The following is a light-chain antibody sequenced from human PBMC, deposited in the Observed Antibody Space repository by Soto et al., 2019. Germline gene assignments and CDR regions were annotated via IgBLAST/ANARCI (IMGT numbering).Light chain of an antibody. CDR2: GAS. J-gene: IGKJ4*01. CDR3: QQVNSFSLT. V-gene: IGKV1-9*01. Sequence: DLQLTPSPSFLSASVGDKVTITCRASQGISDYLAWYQQKPGKAPKLLSYGASTLQRGVPSRFSGSVSVTEFTLTISSLQPEDCATYYCQQVNSFSLTFGGGTKVDIK. CDR1: QGISDY.